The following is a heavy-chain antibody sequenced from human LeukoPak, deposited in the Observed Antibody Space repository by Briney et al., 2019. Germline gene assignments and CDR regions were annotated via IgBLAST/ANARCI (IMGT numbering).Heavy chain of an antibody. CDR2: ITGSAANI. V-gene: IGHV3-23*01. D-gene: IGHD3-10*01. Sequence: GGSLRLSCVASEFTFSNYPMSWVRQAPGKGLEWVSTITGSAANIYYADSVKGRFTISRDNSKNTLYLQMNSLRVVDTAIYYCHKYSTSGTDSWGRGTLVTVSS. CDR3: HKYSTSGTDS. J-gene: IGHJ4*02. CDR1: EFTFSNYP.